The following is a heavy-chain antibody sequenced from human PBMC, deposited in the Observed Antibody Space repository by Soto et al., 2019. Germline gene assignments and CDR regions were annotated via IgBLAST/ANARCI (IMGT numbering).Heavy chain of an antibody. CDR1: GYTFTSYG. V-gene: IGHV1-18*01. D-gene: IGHD3-22*01. CDR3: AMGYDSSGYYGAFES. Sequence: GASVKVSCKASGYTFTSYGISWVRQAPGQGLEWMGWISAYNGNTNYAQKLQGRVTMTTDTSTSTAYMELRSLRSDDTAVYYCAMGYDSSGYYGAFESWGQGSMVTVSS. CDR2: ISAYNGNT. J-gene: IGHJ3*02.